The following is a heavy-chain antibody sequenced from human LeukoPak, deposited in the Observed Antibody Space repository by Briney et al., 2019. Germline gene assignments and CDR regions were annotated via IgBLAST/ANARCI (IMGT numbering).Heavy chain of an antibody. CDR3: ARTYYYDSSGPVTDY. V-gene: IGHV1-2*02. CDR1: GYTFTGYY. Sequence: GASVKVSCKASGYTFTGYYMHWVRQAPGQGLEWMGWINPNSSGTNYAQKFQGRVTMTRDTSISTAYMELSRLRSDDTAVYYCARTYYYDSSGPVTDYWGQGTLVTVSS. CDR2: INPNSSGT. D-gene: IGHD3-22*01. J-gene: IGHJ4*02.